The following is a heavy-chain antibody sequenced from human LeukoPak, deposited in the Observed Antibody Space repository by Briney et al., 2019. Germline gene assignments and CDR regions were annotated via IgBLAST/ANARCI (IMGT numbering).Heavy chain of an antibody. CDR1: GGTFSSYA. D-gene: IGHD5-18*01. J-gene: IGHJ4*02. Sequence: GASVTVSCKASGGTFSSYAISWVRQAPGQGLEWMGGMIPIFGTANYAQKFQGRVTMTADESTSTAYMELSSLRSEDTAVYYCARVGLYSYGKPLSDQNFDYWGQGTLVTVSS. V-gene: IGHV1-69*13. CDR2: MIPIFGTA. CDR3: ARVGLYSYGKPLSDQNFDY.